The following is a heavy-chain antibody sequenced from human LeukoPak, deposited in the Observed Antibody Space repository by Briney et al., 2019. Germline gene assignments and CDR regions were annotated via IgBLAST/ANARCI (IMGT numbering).Heavy chain of an antibody. J-gene: IGHJ4*02. V-gene: IGHV3-21*01. CDR3: VRSPDGYKPKHSDC. CDR2: ISSSGSDI. D-gene: IGHD5-24*01. CDR1: GFTFSYYT. Sequence: GGSLRLSCAASGFTFSYYTMNWVRQAPGKGLEWVSSISSSGSDIWYAESVKGRFTISRDNAKNSLFLQMNSLGAEDTAVYYCVRSPDGYKPKHSDCWGQGTLVIVSS.